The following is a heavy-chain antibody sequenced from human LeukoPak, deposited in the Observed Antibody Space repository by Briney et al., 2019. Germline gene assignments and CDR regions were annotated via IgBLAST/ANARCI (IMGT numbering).Heavy chain of an antibody. D-gene: IGHD6-19*01. V-gene: IGHV3-21*01. Sequence: GGSLRLSCAASGFTFSSYSMNWVRQAPGKGLEWVSSISSSSSYIYYADSVKGRFTISRDNAKNSLYLQMNSLRAEDTAVYYCATSTSSSGPTRDWGRGTLVTVSS. J-gene: IGHJ4*02. CDR2: ISSSSSYI. CDR1: GFTFSSYS. CDR3: ATSTSSSGPTRD.